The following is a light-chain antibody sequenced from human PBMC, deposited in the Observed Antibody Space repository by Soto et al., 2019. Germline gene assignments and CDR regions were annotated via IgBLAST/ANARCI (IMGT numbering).Light chain of an antibody. CDR3: QQRDKWPPYT. CDR2: DGS. V-gene: IGKV3-11*01. Sequence: EAVLTQSPATLSLSPGERATLSCRASQSVGTYVAWYQQKPGQAPRLLIYDGSNRATGIPARFSGSGSGTVFTLTISNLEPEDFAVYYCQQRDKWPPYTFGQGTKLEIK. J-gene: IGKJ2*01. CDR1: QSVGTY.